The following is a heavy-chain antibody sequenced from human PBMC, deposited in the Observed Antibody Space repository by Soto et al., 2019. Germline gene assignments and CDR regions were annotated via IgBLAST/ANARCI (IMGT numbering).Heavy chain of an antibody. CDR3: ASSYGSGYRAFDY. J-gene: IGHJ4*02. CDR1: GDTFNFYS. V-gene: IGHV1-69*02. D-gene: IGHD3-10*01. CDR2: VNPILSMS. Sequence: QVQLVQSGAEVKRPGSSVKVSCKXSGDTFNFYSINWVRQAPGVGLEWVGRVNPILSMSNYAQRFQGRVTMTADKSTSTAYMELRSLRSEDTAIYYCASSYGSGYRAFDYWGQGALVTVSS.